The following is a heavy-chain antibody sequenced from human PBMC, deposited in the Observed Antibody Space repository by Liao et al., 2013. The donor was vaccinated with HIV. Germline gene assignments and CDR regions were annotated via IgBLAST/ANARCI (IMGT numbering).Heavy chain of an antibody. CDR3: ASGRDYVAY. CDR2: VYTSGTT. D-gene: IGHD1-26*01. CDR1: GGSISRGSYY. J-gene: IGHJ4*02. V-gene: IGHV4-61*02. Sequence: QVQLQESGPGLVKPSQTLSLTCSVSGGSISRGSYYWSWIRQPAGKGLEWIGRVYTSGTTNYNPSLKSRVTMSVDTSKNQFSLRLSSVTAADTAVYYCASGRDYVAYWGQGTLVTVSS.